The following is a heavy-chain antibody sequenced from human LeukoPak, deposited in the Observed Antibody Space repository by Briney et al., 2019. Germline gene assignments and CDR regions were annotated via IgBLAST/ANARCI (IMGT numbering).Heavy chain of an antibody. CDR1: GYSFTSYW. D-gene: IGHD2-21*02. CDR2: IYPGDSDT. V-gene: IGHV5-51*01. Sequence: GESLKISCKGSGYSFTSYWIGWVRQMPGKGLEWMGIIYPGDSDTRYSPSFQGQVTISADKSISTAYLQWSSLTASDTAMYYCARHEAYCGGDCYPGSTDYWGQGTLVTVSS. CDR3: ARHEAYCGGDCYPGSTDY. J-gene: IGHJ4*02.